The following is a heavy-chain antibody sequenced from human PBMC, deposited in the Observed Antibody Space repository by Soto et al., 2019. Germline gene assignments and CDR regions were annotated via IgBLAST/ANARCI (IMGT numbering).Heavy chain of an antibody. Sequence: PGGSLRLSCAASGFTFSSYAMHWVRQAPGKGLEWVAVISYDGSNKYYADSVKGRFTISRDNSKNTLYLQMNSLRAEDTAVYYCARDDTGHMDVWGQGTTVTVSS. V-gene: IGHV3-30-3*01. J-gene: IGHJ6*02. CDR3: ARDDTGHMDV. CDR2: ISYDGSNK. CDR1: GFTFSSYA.